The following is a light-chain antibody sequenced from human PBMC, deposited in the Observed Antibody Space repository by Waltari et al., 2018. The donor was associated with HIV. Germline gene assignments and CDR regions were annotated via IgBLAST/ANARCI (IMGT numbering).Light chain of an antibody. V-gene: IGLV2-23*01. Sequence: SALTHPAPVSGSPGQSITISGTGTSSDVGGYNLVSWYQQHPGKAPKLMIYEGSKRPSGVSNRFSGSKSGNTASLTISGLQAEDEADYYCCSYAGSSTLVVFGGGTKLTVL. CDR1: SSDVGGYNL. J-gene: IGLJ2*01. CDR2: EGS. CDR3: CSYAGSSTLVV.